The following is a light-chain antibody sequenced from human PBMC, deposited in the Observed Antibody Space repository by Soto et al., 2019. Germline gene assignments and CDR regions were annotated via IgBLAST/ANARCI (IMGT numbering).Light chain of an antibody. V-gene: IGLV1-47*01. Sequence: QSVLTQPPSASGTPGQRVTISCSGSSSNIGSNYVYWYQQLPGTAPKLLIYRNNQRPSGVPDRFSGTKSGTSASLAISGLRSEDEADYYCAAWDDSLSAFYVFGTGTKVHRP. J-gene: IGLJ1*01. CDR2: RNN. CDR1: SSNIGSNY. CDR3: AAWDDSLSAFYV.